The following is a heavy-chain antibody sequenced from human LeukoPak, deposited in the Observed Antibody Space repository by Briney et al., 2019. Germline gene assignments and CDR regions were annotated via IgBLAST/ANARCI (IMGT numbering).Heavy chain of an antibody. CDR1: GYTFTSYG. D-gene: IGHD3-22*01. V-gene: IGHV1-18*01. Sequence: ASVKVSCKASGYTFTSYGISWVRQAPGQGLEWMGWISAYNGNTNYAQKLQGRVTMTTDTSTSTAYMELSSLRSEDTAVYYCATGPTYYDSSGYYYRGAFDIWGQGTMVTVSS. CDR2: ISAYNGNT. CDR3: ATGPTYYDSSGYYYRGAFDI. J-gene: IGHJ3*02.